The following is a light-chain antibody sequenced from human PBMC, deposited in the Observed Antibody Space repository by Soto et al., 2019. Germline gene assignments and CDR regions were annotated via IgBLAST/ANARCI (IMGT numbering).Light chain of an antibody. J-gene: IGKJ4*01. CDR1: QSIGSE. Sequence: DGQMTQSPATLSAPVGDRVPSTSRATQSIGSELASYHQKPGKAPHLLIYKASSFESGVPSRFSGSGSGTEFTPTTSSLQPDDVATYYCLQYDSYPLTFGGGTKVDIK. V-gene: IGKV1-5*03. CDR3: LQYDSYPLT. CDR2: KAS.